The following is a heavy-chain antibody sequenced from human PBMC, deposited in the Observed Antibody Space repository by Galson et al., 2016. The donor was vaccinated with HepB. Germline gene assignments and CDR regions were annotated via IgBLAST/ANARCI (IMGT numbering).Heavy chain of an antibody. CDR3: VRDFLGLGDY. CDR2: IRNKSNSYST. D-gene: IGHD1-26*01. V-gene: IGHV3-72*01. CDR1: GFTFSDHF. Sequence: SLRLSCAASGFTFSDHFMDWVRQAPGKGLEFAGRIRNKSNSYSTEYAASVRGRFTVPRDDSENSLYLQMNSLKTEDTAVYYCVRDFLGLGDYWGQGTLVTVSS. J-gene: IGHJ4*02.